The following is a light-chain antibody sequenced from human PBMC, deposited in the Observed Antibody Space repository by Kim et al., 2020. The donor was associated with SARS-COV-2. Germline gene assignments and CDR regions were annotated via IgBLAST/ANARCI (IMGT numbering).Light chain of an antibody. CDR1: SSDVGGYYY. CDR3: SSYTSSSTYV. J-gene: IGLJ1*01. V-gene: IGLV2-14*03. CDR2: DVS. Sequence: GQSITISCTGSSSDVGGYYYVSWYQHHPGKAPKLIIFDVSQRPSGVSNRFSGSKSGNTASLTISGLQAEDEADYYCSSYTSSSTYVLGTGTKVTVL.